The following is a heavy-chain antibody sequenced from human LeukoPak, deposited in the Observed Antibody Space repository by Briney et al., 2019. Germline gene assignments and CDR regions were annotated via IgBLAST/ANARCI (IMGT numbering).Heavy chain of an antibody. J-gene: IGHJ4*02. V-gene: IGHV3-53*01. CDR2: IYTGGST. Sequence: PGGSLRLSCAASGFSVSNNYMSWVRQAPGQGLEWVSVIYTGGSTHYADSVKGRFIISRDNSKNTVYLQMNSLRADDTAVYFCARRACALYYYDTSGPFDHWGRGTLVTVSS. CDR3: ARRACALYYYDTSGPFDH. D-gene: IGHD3-22*01. CDR1: GFSVSNNY.